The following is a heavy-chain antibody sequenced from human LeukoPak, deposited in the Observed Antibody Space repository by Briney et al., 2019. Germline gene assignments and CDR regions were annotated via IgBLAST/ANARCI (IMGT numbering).Heavy chain of an antibody. CDR2: IYSGGTT. V-gene: IGHV3-53*01. D-gene: IGHD6-13*01. J-gene: IGHJ4*02. Sequence: PGGSLRLSCAASGFTVSSIYKNWVRQAPGKGLEWVSVIYSGGTTYYADSVKGRFTISRDNSKNTLYLQMNSLRAEDTAVYYCARASSIGAAGLFDYWGQGTLVTVSS. CDR1: GFTVSSIY. CDR3: ARASSIGAAGLFDY.